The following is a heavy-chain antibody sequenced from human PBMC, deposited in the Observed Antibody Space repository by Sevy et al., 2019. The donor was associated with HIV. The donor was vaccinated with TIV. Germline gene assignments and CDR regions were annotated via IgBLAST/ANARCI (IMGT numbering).Heavy chain of an antibody. CDR1: GFTFDDYA. V-gene: IGHV3-43D*03. D-gene: IGHD5-12*01. CDR2: ISWDGGST. CDR3: AKDIRPNSGYDGTLDY. Sequence: GSLRLSCAASGFTFDDYAMHWVRQAPGKGLEWVSLISWDGGSTYYADSVKGRFTISRDNSKNSLYLQMNSLRAEDTALYYCAKDIRPNSGYDGTLDYWGQGTLVTVSS. J-gene: IGHJ4*02.